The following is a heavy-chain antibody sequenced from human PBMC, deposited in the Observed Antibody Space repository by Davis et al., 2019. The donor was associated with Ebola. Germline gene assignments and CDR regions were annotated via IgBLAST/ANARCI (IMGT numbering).Heavy chain of an antibody. Sequence: AASVKVSCKASGYAVTGYGMSWVRQAPGQRLEWMGWITADNDKTDYSQKFQGRVTITRDTSANTVYMELISLTFEDTAVYYCATLKWNLGRLFAPWGQGTLVTVSS. D-gene: IGHD1-20*01. CDR2: ITADNDKT. CDR1: GYAVTGYG. J-gene: IGHJ5*02. CDR3: ATLKWNLGRLFAP. V-gene: IGHV1-3*01.